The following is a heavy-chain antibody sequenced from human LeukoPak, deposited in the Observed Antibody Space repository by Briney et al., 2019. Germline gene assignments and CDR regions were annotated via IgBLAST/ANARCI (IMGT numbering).Heavy chain of an antibody. Sequence: ASVKVSCKASGYTFTSYGISWVRQAPGQGLEWMGWIGAYNGNTNYAQKLQGRVTMTTDTSTSTAYMELRSLRSDDTAVYYCARVSWELERGEFDYWGQGTLVTVSS. CDR3: ARVSWELERGEFDY. J-gene: IGHJ4*02. CDR1: GYTFTSYG. D-gene: IGHD1-26*01. V-gene: IGHV1-18*01. CDR2: IGAYNGNT.